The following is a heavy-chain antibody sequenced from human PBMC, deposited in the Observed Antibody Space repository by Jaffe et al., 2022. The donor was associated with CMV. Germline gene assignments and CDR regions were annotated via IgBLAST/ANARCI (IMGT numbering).Heavy chain of an antibody. CDR1: GFTFSSYW. V-gene: IGHV3-7*01. Sequence: EVQLVESGGGLVQPGGSLRLSCAASGFTFSSYWMSWVRQAPGKGLEWVANIKQDGSEKYYVDSVKGRFTISRDNAKNSLYLQMNSLRAEDTAVYYCARDGSWDFWSGPMRLDYWGQGTLVTVSS. CDR2: IKQDGSEK. CDR3: ARDGSWDFWSGPMRLDY. D-gene: IGHD3-3*01. J-gene: IGHJ4*02.